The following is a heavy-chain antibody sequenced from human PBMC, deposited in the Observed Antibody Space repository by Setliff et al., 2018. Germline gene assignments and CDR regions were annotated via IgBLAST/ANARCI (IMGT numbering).Heavy chain of an antibody. CDR2: IYTSWST. Sequence: SETLSLTCTVSDDSISSRHYYWCWIRQPAGKGLEWLGQIYTSWSTNYNPSRKGRATLSIDASKKQFSLTLTSVTAADTAVYYCARMSGFLYMDVWGKGTTVTVSS. J-gene: IGHJ6*03. D-gene: IGHD3-3*01. CDR1: DDSISSRHYY. CDR3: ARMSGFLYMDV. V-gene: IGHV4-61*09.